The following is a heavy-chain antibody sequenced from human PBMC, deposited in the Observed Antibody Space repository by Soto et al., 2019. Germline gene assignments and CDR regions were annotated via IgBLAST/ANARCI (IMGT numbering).Heavy chain of an antibody. CDR3: ARDRGWNIVVIPASFDL. CDR1: GVSFSAFW. D-gene: IGHD2-15*01. J-gene: IGHJ4*02. CDR2: INQDGSEK. V-gene: IGHV3-7*01. Sequence: ESGGGLVPPGGSLRLSCAASGVSFSAFWMSWVRQIPGKGLEWVANINQDGSEKQYVDSVKGRFTISRDNAKNSLFLQMNSLRAEDSAVYYCARDRGWNIVVIPASFDLWGRGALVSVSS.